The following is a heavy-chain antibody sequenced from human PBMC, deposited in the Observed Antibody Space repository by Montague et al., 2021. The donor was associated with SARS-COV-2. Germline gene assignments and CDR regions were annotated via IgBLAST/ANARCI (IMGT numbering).Heavy chain of an antibody. CDR3: ARGIRITMVRGVTIDY. V-gene: IGHV3-21*01. D-gene: IGHD3-10*01. Sequence: SLRLSCAASGFTFSSYSMNWVRQAPGKGLEWVSSISSSSSYIYYXDSVKGRFTISRDNAKNSLYPQMNSLRAEDTAVYYCARGIRITMVRGVTIDYWGQGTLVTVSS. CDR2: ISSSSSYI. CDR1: GFTFSSYS. J-gene: IGHJ4*02.